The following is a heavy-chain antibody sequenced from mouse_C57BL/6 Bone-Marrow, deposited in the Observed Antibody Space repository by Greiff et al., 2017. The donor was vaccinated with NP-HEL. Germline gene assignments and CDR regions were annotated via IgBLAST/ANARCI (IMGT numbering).Heavy chain of an antibody. D-gene: IGHD2-4*01. Sequence: DVHLVESGGGLVKPGGSLKLSCAASGFTFSSYAMSWVRQTPGKRLEWVATISDGGSYTYYPDNVKGRFTISRDNAKNNLYLQMSHLKSEDTAMYYCARDGLRRAFYFDYWGQGTTLTVSS. CDR1: GFTFSSYA. V-gene: IGHV5-4*01. J-gene: IGHJ2*01. CDR3: ARDGLRRAFYFDY. CDR2: ISDGGSYT.